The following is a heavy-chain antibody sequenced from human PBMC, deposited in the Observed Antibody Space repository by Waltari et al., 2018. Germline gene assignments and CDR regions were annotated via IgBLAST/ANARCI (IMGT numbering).Heavy chain of an antibody. D-gene: IGHD2-15*01. J-gene: IGHJ4*02. CDR1: GFPFSNSY. CDR2: IDGDGSAK. V-gene: IGHV3-7*01. CDR3: VRDGLIHAADY. Sequence: EVQLVESGGNLVQPGGARRLSCVASGFPFSNSYMLWVRQAPGKGLEWVANIDGDGSAKNYMDSVRGRFTISRDNAKNSVYMQLNSLRDDDTAVYYCVRDGLIHAADYWGQGTLVSVSS.